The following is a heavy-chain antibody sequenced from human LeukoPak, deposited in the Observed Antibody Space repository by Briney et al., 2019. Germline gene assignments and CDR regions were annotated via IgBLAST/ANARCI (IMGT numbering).Heavy chain of an antibody. Sequence: GGSLRLSCAASGFTFRTSGMSWVRQAPGKGLEWVSAISGSGVSTYYADSVKGRFTISRDNSKNTLYLQMNSLRAEDTAVYYCARDYGGGLDYWGQGTLVTVSS. CDR2: ISGSGVST. CDR1: GFTFRTSG. V-gene: IGHV3-23*01. J-gene: IGHJ4*02. D-gene: IGHD4-23*01. CDR3: ARDYGGGLDY.